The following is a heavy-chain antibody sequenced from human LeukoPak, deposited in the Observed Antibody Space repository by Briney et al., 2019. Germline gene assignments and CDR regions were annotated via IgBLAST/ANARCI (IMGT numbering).Heavy chain of an antibody. CDR2: IYHSGST. CDR1: GYSISSGYY. Sequence: PSETLSLTCTVSGYSISSGYYWGWIRQPPGKGLEWIGSIYHSGSTYYNPSLKSRVTISVDTSKNQFSLKLSSVTAADTAVYYCARVFEDWQWLVRGSYWFDPWGQGTLVTVSS. J-gene: IGHJ5*02. V-gene: IGHV4-38-2*02. D-gene: IGHD6-19*01. CDR3: ARVFEDWQWLVRGSYWFDP.